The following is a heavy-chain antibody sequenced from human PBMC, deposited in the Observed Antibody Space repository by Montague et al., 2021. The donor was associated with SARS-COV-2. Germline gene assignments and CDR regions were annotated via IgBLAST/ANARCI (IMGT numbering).Heavy chain of an antibody. CDR1: GGSIGSHY. CDR2: IYYTGIT. D-gene: IGHD6-25*01. Sequence: SETLSLTCTVSGGSIGSHYWSWIRLPPGKGLEWVGHIYYTGITKYKSSXXSRVTISVDTSKNQLSLKLDSVTAADTAAYYCARGSGSASATWFDPWGQGTLVTVSS. V-gene: IGHV4-59*11. CDR3: ARGSGSASATWFDP. J-gene: IGHJ5*02.